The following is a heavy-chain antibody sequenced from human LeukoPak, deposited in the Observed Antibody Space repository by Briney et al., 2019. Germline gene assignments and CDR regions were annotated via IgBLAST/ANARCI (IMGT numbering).Heavy chain of an antibody. CDR1: GFTVSSNY. V-gene: IGHV3-53*01. J-gene: IGHJ4*02. D-gene: IGHD3-22*01. CDR3: AKSGDSSGYYYQFDY. CDR2: IYSGGST. Sequence: GGSLRLSCAASGFTVSSNYMNWVRQAPGKGLEWVSVIYSGGSTYYADSVKGRFTISRDNSKNTLYLQMNSLRTEDTAVYYCAKSGDSSGYYYQFDYWGQGTLVTVSS.